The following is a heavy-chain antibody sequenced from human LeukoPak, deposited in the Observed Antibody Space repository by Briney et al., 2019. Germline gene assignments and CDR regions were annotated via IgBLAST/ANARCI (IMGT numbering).Heavy chain of an antibody. Sequence: PGGSLRLSCAASGFTFSNAWMSWVRQAPGKGLEWVANIKKDGSEKYYVDSVKGRFTISRENAKTSLYLQMNSLRAEDTAVYYCTTDPFSVTTWFDPWGQGTLVTVSS. CDR3: TTDPFSVTTWFDP. CDR1: GFTFSNAW. D-gene: IGHD4-17*01. CDR2: IKKDGSEK. V-gene: IGHV3-7*01. J-gene: IGHJ5*02.